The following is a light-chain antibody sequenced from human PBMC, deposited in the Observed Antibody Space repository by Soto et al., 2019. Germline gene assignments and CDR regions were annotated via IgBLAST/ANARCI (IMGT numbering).Light chain of an antibody. J-gene: IGKJ2*01. CDR3: QQYYSPSYT. CDR1: QSLLYSSNNKNY. Sequence: DIVMTQSPDSLAVSLGERATINCKSSQSLLYSSNNKNYLAGYQQKPGQPPKLLIYWASTRESGVPDRFSGSGSGTDFTLTISSLQAEDVAVYCCQQYYSPSYTFGQGTKLEIK. CDR2: WAS. V-gene: IGKV4-1*01.